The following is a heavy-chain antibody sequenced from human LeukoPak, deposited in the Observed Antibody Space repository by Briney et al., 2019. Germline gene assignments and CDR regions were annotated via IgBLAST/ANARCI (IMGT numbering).Heavy chain of an antibody. CDR3: TRLSGDNWNYGGNFDS. Sequence: PGGSLRLSCAASGFTFSSYWMHWVRQAPGKGLVWVSRINSDGSSTSYADSVKGRFTISRDNAKSTLYLQMNSLRAEDTAVYYCTRLSGDNWNYGGNFDSWGQGTLVTVSS. V-gene: IGHV3-74*01. CDR2: INSDGSST. J-gene: IGHJ4*02. CDR1: GFTFSSYW. D-gene: IGHD1-7*01.